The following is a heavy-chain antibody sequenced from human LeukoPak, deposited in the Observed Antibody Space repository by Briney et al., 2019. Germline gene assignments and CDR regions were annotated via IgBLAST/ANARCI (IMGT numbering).Heavy chain of an antibody. J-gene: IGHJ4*02. Sequence: GGSLRLSCAASGFTFSSYWMSWVRQAPGKGLEWVANIKQDGSEKYYVDSVKGRFTISRDNAKNSLYLQMNSLRAEDTALYYCAKDISRYYGSGSSLDYWGQGTLVSVSS. D-gene: IGHD3-10*01. CDR1: GFTFSSYW. V-gene: IGHV3-7*03. CDR2: IKQDGSEK. CDR3: AKDISRYYGSGSSLDY.